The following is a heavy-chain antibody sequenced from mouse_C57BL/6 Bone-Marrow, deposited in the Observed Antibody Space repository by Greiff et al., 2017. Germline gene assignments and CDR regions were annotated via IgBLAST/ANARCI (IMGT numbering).Heavy chain of an antibody. J-gene: IGHJ4*01. CDR2: ILPGSGST. CDR3: ARLGHYYGSSFCYAMDY. V-gene: IGHV1-9*01. CDR1: GYTFTGYW. D-gene: IGHD1-1*01. Sequence: VQVVESGAELMKPGASVKLSCKATGYTFTGYWIEWVKQRPGHGLEWIGEILPGSGSTNYNEKFKGKATFTADTSSNTAYMQLSSLTTEDSAIYYCARLGHYYGSSFCYAMDYWGQGTSVTVSS.